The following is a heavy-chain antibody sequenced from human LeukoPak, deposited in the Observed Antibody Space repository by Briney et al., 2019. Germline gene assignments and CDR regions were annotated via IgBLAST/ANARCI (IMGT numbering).Heavy chain of an antibody. CDR3: ARDDNWNDKPFDL. J-gene: IGHJ4*02. V-gene: IGHV3-21*01. Sequence: PGGSLRLSCTASGFTFSFYMMNWVRQAPGKGLEWVSSISTSSSHIYYADSLKGRFTVSRDNAKNSLYLQMNNPRAEDTAVYYCARDDNWNDKPFDLWGPGTPVTVSS. CDR2: ISTSSSHI. D-gene: IGHD1-20*01. CDR1: GFTFSFYM.